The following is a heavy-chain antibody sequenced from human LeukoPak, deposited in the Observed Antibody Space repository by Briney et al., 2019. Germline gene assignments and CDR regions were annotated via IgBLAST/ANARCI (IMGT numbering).Heavy chain of an antibody. Sequence: GGSLRLSCAASGFTFNSYSMNWVRQAPGKGLEWVSSISASNSNIYYADSMKGRFTISRDKAKNTLYLQMNSLRAEDTAVYYCANDDRWLHFCCWGQGTLVTVSA. CDR3: ANDDRWLHFCC. CDR1: GFTFNSYS. CDR2: ISASNSNI. D-gene: IGHD5-24*01. J-gene: IGHJ4*02. V-gene: IGHV3-21*04.